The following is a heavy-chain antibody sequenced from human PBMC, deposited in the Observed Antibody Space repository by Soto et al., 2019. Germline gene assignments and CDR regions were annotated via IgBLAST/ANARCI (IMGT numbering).Heavy chain of an antibody. CDR1: GFTFSSYA. CDR2: ISGSGGAT. Sequence: GGSLRLSCAASGFTFSSYAMSWVRQAPGKGLEWVSGISGSGGATYYADSVMGRFTISRDNSKNTLYLQMNSLRAEDTAVYYCLSDRYCSGGSCYSEWAFDIWGQGTMVTVSS. V-gene: IGHV3-23*01. D-gene: IGHD2-15*01. J-gene: IGHJ3*02. CDR3: LSDRYCSGGSCYSEWAFDI.